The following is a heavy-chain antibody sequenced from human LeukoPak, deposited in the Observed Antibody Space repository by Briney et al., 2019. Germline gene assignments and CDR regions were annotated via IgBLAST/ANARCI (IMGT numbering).Heavy chain of an antibody. J-gene: IGHJ5*02. CDR2: ISYSGSV. D-gene: IGHD3-10*01. CDR3: ARVHYGSGSPSSWFDP. CDR1: GGSVSSGGYY. V-gene: IGHV4-61*08. Sequence: SQTLSLTCTVSGGSVSSGGYYWTWIRQHPGKGLEWIGYISYSGSVNYNPSLKTRVTMSLDTSRNQFSVNLKSVTAADTAMYYCARVHYGSGSPSSWFDPWGRGTRVTVSS.